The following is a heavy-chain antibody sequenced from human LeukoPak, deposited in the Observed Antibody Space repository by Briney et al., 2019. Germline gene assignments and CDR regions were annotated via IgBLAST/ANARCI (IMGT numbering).Heavy chain of an antibody. CDR1: SGSISSSNW. V-gene: IGHV4-4*02. CDR3: ALGYNDIWEL. Sequence: SETQSLTCAVSSGSISSSNWWSWVRQPPGKGLEWIGEINHSGSTNYNPSLKSRVTISVDMSDNQFSLKLTSVTAADTAVYYCALGYNDIWELWGQGNMVTVSS. J-gene: IGHJ4*02. CDR2: INHSGST. D-gene: IGHD1-26*01.